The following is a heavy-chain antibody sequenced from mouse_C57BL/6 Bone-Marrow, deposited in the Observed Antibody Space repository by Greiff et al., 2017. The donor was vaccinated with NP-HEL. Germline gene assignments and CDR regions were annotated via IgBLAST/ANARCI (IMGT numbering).Heavy chain of an antibody. D-gene: IGHD1-1*01. J-gene: IGHJ2*01. V-gene: IGHV5-17*01. CDR3: ARKFITTPLGYFDY. CDR2: ISSGSSTI. Sequence: EVQLQESGGGLVKPGGSLKLSCAASGFTFSDYGMHWVRQAPEKGLEWVAYISSGSSTIYYADTVKGRFTISRDNAKNTLFLQMTSLRSEDTAMYYCARKFITTPLGYFDYWGQGTTLTVSS. CDR1: GFTFSDYG.